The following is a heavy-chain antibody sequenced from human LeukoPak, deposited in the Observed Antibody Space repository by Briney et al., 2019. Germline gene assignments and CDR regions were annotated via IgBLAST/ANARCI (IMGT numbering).Heavy chain of an antibody. CDR1: GGSFSGYY. Sequence: SETLSLTCAVYGGSFSGYYWSWIRQPPGNGLEWIGEINHSGSTNYNPSLKSRVTISVDTSKNQFSLKLSSVTAADTAVYYCARGGPLYMMVRKVGPALDYWGQGTLVTVSS. CDR3: ARGGPLYMMVRKVGPALDY. V-gene: IGHV4-34*01. J-gene: IGHJ4*02. D-gene: IGHD3-10*01. CDR2: INHSGST.